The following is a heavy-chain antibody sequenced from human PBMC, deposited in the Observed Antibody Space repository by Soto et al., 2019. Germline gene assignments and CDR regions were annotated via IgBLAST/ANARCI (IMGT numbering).Heavy chain of an antibody. CDR1: GFTFSSYG. J-gene: IGHJ4*02. CDR2: IWYDGSNK. V-gene: IGHV3-33*01. D-gene: IGHD6-19*01. Sequence: QVQLVESGGGVVQPGRSLRLSCAASGFTFSSYGMHWVRQAPGKGLEWVAVIWYDGSNKYYADSVKGRFTISRDNSKNTPYLQMTILRAEETAVYYCARTYSSGWYYFDYWGQGTLVTVSS. CDR3: ARTYSSGWYYFDY.